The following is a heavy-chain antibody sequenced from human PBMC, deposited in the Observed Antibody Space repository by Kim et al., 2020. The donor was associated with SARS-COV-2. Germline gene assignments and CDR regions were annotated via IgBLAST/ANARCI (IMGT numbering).Heavy chain of an antibody. CDR1: GFTFSSYG. V-gene: IGHV3-30*18. D-gene: IGHD3-22*01. CDR3: ANSEGYSSGYYFGH. CDR2: ISYDGSNK. J-gene: IGHJ4*02. Sequence: GGSLRLSCAASGFTFSSYGMHWVRQAPGKGLEWVAVISYDGSNKYYADSVKGRFTISRDNSKNTLYLQMNSLRAEDTAVYYCANSEGYSSGYYFGHWGQGTLVTVSS.